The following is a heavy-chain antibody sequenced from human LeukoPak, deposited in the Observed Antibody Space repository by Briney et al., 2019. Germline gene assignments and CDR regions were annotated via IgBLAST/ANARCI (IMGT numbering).Heavy chain of an antibody. J-gene: IGHJ4*02. Sequence: GGSLRLSCAASGFPFSDYAMTWVRQAPGKGLEWVSGISGSGGSTYYADSVKGRFTISRDNSKNTLYLQMNSLRVEDTAVYYCAKQYDFWSGPDYWGQGTLVTVSS. CDR3: AKQYDFWSGPDY. CDR1: GFPFSDYA. CDR2: ISGSGGST. V-gene: IGHV3-23*01. D-gene: IGHD3-3*01.